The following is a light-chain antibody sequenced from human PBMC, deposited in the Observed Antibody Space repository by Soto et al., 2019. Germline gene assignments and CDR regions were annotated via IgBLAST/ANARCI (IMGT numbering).Light chain of an antibody. CDR3: QEYNTYSYT. CDR1: QSISNW. V-gene: IGKV1-5*03. J-gene: IGKJ2*01. Sequence: DIQMTQSPSTLSASVGDRVTITCRASQSISNWLAWYQQKPGKAPKLLIYKASSLESGVPSRFSGSGSGTEFTLTISSLQPDDFAPYYCQEYNTYSYTFGHGTKLEIK. CDR2: KAS.